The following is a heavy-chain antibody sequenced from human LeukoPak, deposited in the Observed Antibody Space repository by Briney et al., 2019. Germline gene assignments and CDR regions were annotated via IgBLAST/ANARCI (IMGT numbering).Heavy chain of an antibody. J-gene: IGHJ3*02. V-gene: IGHV4-59*01. CDR1: GGSISNYY. Sequence: SETLSPTCTVSGGSISNYYWSWIRQPPGKGLEWIGYIYYSGSTNYNPSLKSRVSISVDTSKKQFSLKLTSVTAADTAMYYCARGGYCSSSSCYGDDAFDIWGQGTMVTVSS. CDR3: ARGGYCSSSSCYGDDAFDI. CDR2: IYYSGST. D-gene: IGHD2-2*01.